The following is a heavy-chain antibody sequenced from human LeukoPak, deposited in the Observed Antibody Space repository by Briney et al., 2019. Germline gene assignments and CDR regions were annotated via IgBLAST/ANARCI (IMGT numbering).Heavy chain of an antibody. CDR1: GFTFSTSW. D-gene: IGHD5-12*01. Sequence: GGSLRLSCAASGFTFSTSWMSWVRQVPGKGLEWVANIKKDGSETYYVDSVKGRFTISRDNTKNSLYLQMNSLRAEDTAMYYCARGRYSGTTYYFDYWGQGTLVTVSS. CDR2: IKKDGSET. CDR3: ARGRYSGTTYYFDY. J-gene: IGHJ4*02. V-gene: IGHV3-7*03.